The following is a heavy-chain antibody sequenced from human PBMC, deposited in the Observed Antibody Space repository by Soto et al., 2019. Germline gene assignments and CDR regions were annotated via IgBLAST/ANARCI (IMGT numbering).Heavy chain of an antibody. CDR2: IYPGDSDT. V-gene: IGHV5-51*01. CDR1: GYSFTSYW. Sequence: GASLKISCKGSGYSFTSYWIGCVRQMPGKGLEWMGIIYPGDSDTRYSPSFQGQVTISADKSISTAYLQWSSLKASDTAMYYCARLRGYCSSTSCYDEGMDVWGQGTTVTVSS. CDR3: ARLRGYCSSTSCYDEGMDV. J-gene: IGHJ6*02. D-gene: IGHD2-2*01.